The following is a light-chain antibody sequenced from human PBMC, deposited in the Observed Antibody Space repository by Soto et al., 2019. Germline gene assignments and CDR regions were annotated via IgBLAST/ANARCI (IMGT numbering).Light chain of an antibody. CDR1: QSISRY. J-gene: IGKJ1*01. V-gene: IGKV1-39*02. CDR2: AAS. CDR3: MQAQQIPRT. Sequence: DIQMTQYPSFLSSSFGDRVTITCRASQSISRYLNWYQQKPGKAPKLLIYAASSLQSGVPSRFSGIGSGTRFTLRISRVEAEDVGFYDGMQAQQIPRTFGQGTKVDIK.